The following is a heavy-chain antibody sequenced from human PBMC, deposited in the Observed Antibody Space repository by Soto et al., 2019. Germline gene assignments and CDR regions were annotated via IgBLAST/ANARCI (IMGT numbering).Heavy chain of an antibody. CDR2: IHHSGSTNY. Sequence: SETLSISCAFSGYSVICSSLLTWLRQSPGKGLEWIGEIHHSGSTNYNYNSSLRGRVTMSIDKSKNQFSLNLSPVTAADTAVYFCARAPFDYDILTGYPSWGQGILVPVSS. D-gene: IGHD3-9*01. V-gene: IGHV4-4*02. CDR3: ARAPFDYDILTGYPS. CDR1: GYSVICSSL. J-gene: IGHJ4*02.